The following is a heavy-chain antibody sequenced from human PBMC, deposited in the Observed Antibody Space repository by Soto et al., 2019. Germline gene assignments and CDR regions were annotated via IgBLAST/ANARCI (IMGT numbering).Heavy chain of an antibody. CDR1: GGSISSYY. D-gene: IGHD3-10*01. Sequence: QVQLQESGPGLVKPSETLSLPCTVSGGSISSYYWSWIRQPPGKGLEWIGYIYYPGSTNYNPSLKNRVTISVATSSNQFSLRLTSVTAADTAVYYCARGQGELDYCDFWGQGTLVTVSS. CDR2: IYYPGST. V-gene: IGHV4-59*01. J-gene: IGHJ4*02. CDR3: ARGQGELDYCDF.